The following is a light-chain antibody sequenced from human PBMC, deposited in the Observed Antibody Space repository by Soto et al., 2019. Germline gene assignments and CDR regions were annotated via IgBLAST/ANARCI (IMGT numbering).Light chain of an antibody. CDR1: QTISSNN. CDR2: GTT. Sequence: EIVLPPSPGTLSVSPGERATLSCRASQTISSNNLAWYQQKPDQTPSLLIYGTTSSATGIPDRFSGSGSGKYFTLTISRLEHEDAAIYYWQHYGSRTFGQGTKVEI. CDR3: QHYGSRT. V-gene: IGKV3-20*01. J-gene: IGKJ1*01.